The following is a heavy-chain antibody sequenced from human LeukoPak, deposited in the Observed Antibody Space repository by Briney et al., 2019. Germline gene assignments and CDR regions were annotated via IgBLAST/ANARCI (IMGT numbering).Heavy chain of an antibody. CDR1: GYTFTGYY. V-gene: IGHV1-2*02. J-gene: IGHJ2*01. CDR2: INLNSGGT. D-gene: IGHD4-17*01. CDR3: ARETPTQDYGDYQPVRWYSWYFDL. Sequence: GASVKVSCKASGYTFTGYYMHWVRQAPGQGLEWMGWINLNSGGTSYAQKFQGRVTMTRDTSITSAYMELSSLRSEDTAVYYCARETPTQDYGDYQPVRWYSWYFDLWGRGTLVTVSS.